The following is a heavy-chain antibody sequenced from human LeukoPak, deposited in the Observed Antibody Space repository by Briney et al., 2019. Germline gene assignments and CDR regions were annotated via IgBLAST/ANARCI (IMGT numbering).Heavy chain of an antibody. CDR3: ARVATYGGHFQH. CDR2: IYHSGST. CDR1: GGSISSGGYS. V-gene: IGHV4-30-2*01. J-gene: IGHJ1*01. Sequence: PSETVSLTCAVSGGSISSGGYSWSWIRQPPGKGLEWIGYIYHSGSTYYNPSLKSRVTISVDRSKNQFSLKLSSVTAADTAVYYCARVATYGGHFQHWGQGTLVTVSS. D-gene: IGHD4-23*01.